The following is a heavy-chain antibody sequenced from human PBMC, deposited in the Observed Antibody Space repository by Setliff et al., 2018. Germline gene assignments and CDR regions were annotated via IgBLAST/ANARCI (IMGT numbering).Heavy chain of an antibody. J-gene: IGHJ4*02. CDR2: ISSSSSYI. Sequence: GGSLRLSCAASGFTFSEYNMHWVRQAPGKGLEWVSSISSSSSYIYYADSVKGRFTISRDNAKKSLDLQMNSLRVDDTAVYYCARPGRSNYWDSFDYWGQGILVTVSS. V-gene: IGHV3-21*01. CDR1: GFTFSEYN. CDR3: ARPGRSNYWDSFDY. D-gene: IGHD3-10*01.